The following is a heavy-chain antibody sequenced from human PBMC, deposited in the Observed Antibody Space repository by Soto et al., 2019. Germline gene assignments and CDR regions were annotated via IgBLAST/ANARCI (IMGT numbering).Heavy chain of an antibody. CDR2: IIPKLGSA. J-gene: IGHJ4*02. CDR1: GGGNLRDYR. V-gene: IGHV1-69*01. D-gene: IGHD5-12*01. Sequence: QVQLVQSGAEVKEPGSSVKVSCKASGGGNLRDYRTTWVRRAPGQGLEWMGGIIPKLGSANYAQKFQGRVTITADESTNSGYRELRSMRSDDTAVYYCARGGEGYNCGAVYWGQGNPVTVSS. CDR3: ARGGEGYNCGAVY.